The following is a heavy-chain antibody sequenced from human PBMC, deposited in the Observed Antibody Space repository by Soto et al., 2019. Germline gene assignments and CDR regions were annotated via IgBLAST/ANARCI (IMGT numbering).Heavy chain of an antibody. J-gene: IGHJ4*02. V-gene: IGHV4-30-2*01. CDR3: TSDYTLRSCRFDH. Sequence: QLQLQETGSALVTPSQTLSLTCAVSGVSINNADYSRSWIRQPPGRCLECIGYIYQSGSTTYNPSLKSRLTISSDRAKKEVSWKLTSVTAADTAVYYRTSDYTLRSCRFDHWGRGTLVTVSS. D-gene: IGHD2-2*02. CDR2: IYQSGST. CDR1: GVSINNADYS.